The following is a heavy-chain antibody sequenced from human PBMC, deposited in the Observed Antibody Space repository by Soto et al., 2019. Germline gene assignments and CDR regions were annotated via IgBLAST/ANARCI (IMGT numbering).Heavy chain of an antibody. V-gene: IGHV3-23*01. Sequence: EVQLLESGGGLVQPGGSLRLSCAASGFRLSDSAVSWVRQAPGKGLEWVSSLTVTGDSAFYSDSVKGRFTISRDISKRTLYLKLNSLRAEDTAVYYCAKKGCSNPACYPYYYYVDVWGRGTPVTVSS. CDR1: GFRLSDSA. D-gene: IGHD2-2*01. CDR2: LTVTGDSA. J-gene: IGHJ6*03. CDR3: AKKGCSNPACYPYYYYVDV.